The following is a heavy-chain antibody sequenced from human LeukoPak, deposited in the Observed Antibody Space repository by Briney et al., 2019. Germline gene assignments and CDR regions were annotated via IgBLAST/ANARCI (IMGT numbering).Heavy chain of an antibody. D-gene: IGHD3-3*01. Sequence: SQTLSLTCAISGDSGSSNGASWNWIRQSPSRGLEWMGRTYYRSQQWHSDYATSVKGRITLNPDTSKNQFSLQLNSMTPEDTTVYYCGRETDFGVVTNWGQGTLVTVSS. V-gene: IGHV6-1*01. J-gene: IGHJ4*02. CDR1: GDSGSSNGAS. CDR3: GRETDFGVVTN. CDR2: TYYRSQQWHS.